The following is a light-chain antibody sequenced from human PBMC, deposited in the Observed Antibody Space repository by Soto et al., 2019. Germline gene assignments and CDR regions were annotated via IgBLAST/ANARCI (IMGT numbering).Light chain of an antibody. CDR2: EVS. V-gene: IGLV2-14*01. CDR1: SSDVGGYNY. J-gene: IGLJ3*02. CDR3: SSYTTRGAPV. Sequence: QSALTQPASVSGSPGQTITISCTGTSSDVGGYNYLSWYQQHAGKAPKVMIYEVSNRPSGVSYRFSGSKSGTTASLTISGLQAEDEADYFYSSYTTRGAPVFGGGTKVTVL.